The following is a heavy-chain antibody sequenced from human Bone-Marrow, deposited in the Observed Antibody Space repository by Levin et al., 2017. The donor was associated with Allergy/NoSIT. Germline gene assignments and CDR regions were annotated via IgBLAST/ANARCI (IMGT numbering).Heavy chain of an antibody. CDR3: ARRLDGDYDY. J-gene: IGHJ4*02. CDR2: ISPHNNNT. D-gene: IGHD4-17*01. Sequence: ASVKVSCKASGYTFIGYGMSWVRQAPGQGLERMGWISPHNNNTKYARRLQDRVTMAADTSTSTTYLELRDLRYDDTAVYYCARRLDGDYDYWGQGTLVTVSS. V-gene: IGHV1-18*01. CDR1: GYTFIGYG.